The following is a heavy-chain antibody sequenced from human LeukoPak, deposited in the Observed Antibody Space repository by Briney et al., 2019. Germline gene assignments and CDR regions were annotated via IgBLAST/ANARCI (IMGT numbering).Heavy chain of an antibody. V-gene: IGHV3-48*01. Sequence: GGSLRLSCAASGFTFSSYSMNWVRQAPGKGLEWVSYISISSSTIYYADSVKGRFTISRDNANNSLYLQMNSLRAEDTAVYYCAAGSSWLDSWGQGTLVTVPS. J-gene: IGHJ4*02. CDR2: ISISSSTI. D-gene: IGHD6-13*01. CDR3: AAGSSWLDS. CDR1: GFTFSSYS.